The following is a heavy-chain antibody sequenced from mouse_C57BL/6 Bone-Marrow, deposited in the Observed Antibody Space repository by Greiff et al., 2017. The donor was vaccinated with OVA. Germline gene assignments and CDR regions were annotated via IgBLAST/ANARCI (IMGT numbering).Heavy chain of an antibody. CDR2: IRSKSSNYAT. J-gene: IGHJ1*03. V-gene: IGHV10-3*01. CDR3: VRDDYYGSSYVDYWYFDV. CDR1: GFTFNTYA. Sequence: EVQLVESGGGLVQPKGSLKLSCAASGFTFNTYAMHWVRQAPGKGLEWVARIRSKSSNYATYYADSVKDRFTISRDDSQSMLYLQMNNLKTEDTAMYYCVRDDYYGSSYVDYWYFDVWGTGTTVTVSS. D-gene: IGHD1-1*01.